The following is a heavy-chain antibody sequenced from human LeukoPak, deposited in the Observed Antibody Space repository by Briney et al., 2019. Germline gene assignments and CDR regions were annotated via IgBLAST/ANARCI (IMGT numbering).Heavy chain of an antibody. CDR2: ISIYNGNT. CDR3: ARTSYYYETYYFDY. Sequence: ASVKVSCKASGYTFTNYGVSWVRQAPGQGLDWMGWISIYNGNTNYAQKLQGRVTMTTDTSTSTAYMELRSLRSDDTAVYYCARTSYYYETYYFDYWGQGTLVTVSS. CDR1: GYTFTNYG. J-gene: IGHJ4*02. D-gene: IGHD3-22*01. V-gene: IGHV1-18*01.